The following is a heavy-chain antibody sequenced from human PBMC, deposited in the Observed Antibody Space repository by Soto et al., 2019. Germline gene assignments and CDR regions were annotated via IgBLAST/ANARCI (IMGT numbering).Heavy chain of an antibody. CDR1: GGSISSGGYY. V-gene: IGHV4-31*01. CDR2: IYYSGRT. D-gene: IGHD3-10*01. CDR3: ARDPRGYYGMDV. J-gene: IGHJ6*02. Sequence: QVQLQESGPGLVKPSQTLSLTCTVSGGSISSGGYYWSWIRQHPGKGLEWIGYIYYSGRTYYNPSLKSQVTISVYTSKNQFSRKLSCVTAADTAVYYCARDPRGYYGMDVWGQGTTFTVSS.